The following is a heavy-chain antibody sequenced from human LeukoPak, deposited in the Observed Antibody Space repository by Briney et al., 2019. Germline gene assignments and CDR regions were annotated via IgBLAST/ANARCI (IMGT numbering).Heavy chain of an antibody. Sequence: GSLRLSCAASGFTFSSYSMNWVRQAPGKGLEWVSSISSSSSYIYYADSVKGRFTISRDNAKNSLYLQMNSLRAEDTAVYYCARDFPMIVVVNAFDIWGQGTMVTVSS. CDR1: GFTFSSYS. CDR2: ISSSSSYI. D-gene: IGHD3-22*01. J-gene: IGHJ3*02. CDR3: ARDFPMIVVVNAFDI. V-gene: IGHV3-21*01.